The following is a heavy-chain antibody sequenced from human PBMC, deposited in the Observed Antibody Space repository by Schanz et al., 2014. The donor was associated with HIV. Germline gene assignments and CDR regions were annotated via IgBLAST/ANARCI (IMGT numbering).Heavy chain of an antibody. J-gene: IGHJ4*02. V-gene: IGHV3-74*02. CDR2: INSNEGTT. CDR3: ARGFQGFDY. CDR1: GSTFSSYW. Sequence: LVESGGGLVQPGGSLRLSCAASGSTFSSYWMHWFRQAPGKGLEWVSRINSNEGTTDYADSVKGRFTISRDNSKNTLYLQMNSLRAEDTSVYYCARGFQGFDYWGQGTLVTVSS. D-gene: IGHD3-10*01.